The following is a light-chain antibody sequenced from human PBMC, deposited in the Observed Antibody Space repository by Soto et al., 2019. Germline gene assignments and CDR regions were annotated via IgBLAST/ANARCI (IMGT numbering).Light chain of an antibody. V-gene: IGKV3-20*01. CDR1: QSGSSNY. CDR2: AAS. J-gene: IGKJ1*01. Sequence: IVVTQSPGTLSLSPGERATLSFSFGQSGSSNYLAWYQQTPGQAPRLLIYAASSRATGIPDRFSGSGPGTGFTLTIDGLEPEDFAVYFCQQYAGSPRTFGQGTKVDVK. CDR3: QQYAGSPRT.